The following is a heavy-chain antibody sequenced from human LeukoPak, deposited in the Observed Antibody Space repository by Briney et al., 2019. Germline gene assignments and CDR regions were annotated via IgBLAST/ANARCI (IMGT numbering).Heavy chain of an antibody. V-gene: IGHV4-59*01. CDR3: AREGDGYSYPY. Sequence: SETLSLTCTVSGGSIGQYYWSWIRQPPGKGLEWIGFIYYSGSTKSNPSLKSRVTISIDTSQNQFSLRLTSLTAADTAVYFCAREGDGYSYPYWGRGTLVTVSS. D-gene: IGHD5-24*01. J-gene: IGHJ4*02. CDR2: IYYSGST. CDR1: GGSIGQYY.